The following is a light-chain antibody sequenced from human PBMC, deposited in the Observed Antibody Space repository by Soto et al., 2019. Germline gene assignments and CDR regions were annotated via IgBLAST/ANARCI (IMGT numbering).Light chain of an antibody. Sequence: EIVLTQSPGTLSLSPGERANLFCRASQSVGSDLAWYQQKPGQAPRLLLYGASTRATGIPARFSGSGSGTEFTLTISSLQSEDFAVYYCQHYNNWPPCTFGQGTKVDI. J-gene: IGKJ2*02. CDR1: QSVGSD. V-gene: IGKV3-15*01. CDR3: QHYNNWPPCT. CDR2: GAS.